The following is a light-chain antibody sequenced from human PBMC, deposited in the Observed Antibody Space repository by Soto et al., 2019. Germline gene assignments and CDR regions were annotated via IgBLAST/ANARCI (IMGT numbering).Light chain of an antibody. J-gene: IGLJ2*01. CDR2: GNS. CDR3: QSYGNSLSGVV. V-gene: IGLV1-40*01. CDR1: SSNIGAGYD. Sequence: QSVLTQPPSVSGTPGQRVTISCTGSSSNIGAGYDVYWYQQLPGTAPKLLIFGNSNRPSGVPDRFSGSKSGTSASLAITGLQAEDEADYYCQSYGNSLSGVVFGGGTKLTVL.